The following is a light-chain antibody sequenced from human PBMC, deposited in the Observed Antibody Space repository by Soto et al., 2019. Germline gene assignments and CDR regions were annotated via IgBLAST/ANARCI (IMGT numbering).Light chain of an antibody. V-gene: IGKV3-20*01. CDR2: GAS. CDR3: QQYGSAPPRT. Sequence: EIVLTQSPGILSLSPGERATLSCRASQSVSNDFLAWYQQKPGQAPRLLIYGASTTATDVPDRFSGSGSGADFTLYLSRLEPEDFAVYYCQQYGSAPPRTFGQGTKVE. J-gene: IGKJ1*01. CDR1: QSVSNDF.